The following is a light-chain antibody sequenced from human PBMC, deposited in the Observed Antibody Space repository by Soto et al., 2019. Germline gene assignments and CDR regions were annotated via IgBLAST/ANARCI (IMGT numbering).Light chain of an antibody. CDR2: KAS. V-gene: IGKV1-5*03. CDR1: QSVSTW. Sequence: DIQMTQSPSTLSASVGDRVTITCRASQSVSTWLAWYQQKPGKAPHLLIFKASTLESGDPSRFSGSGSGTEFSLTITGLQPDDFATDYWQQYNVHSPWTFGQGTKVEIK. J-gene: IGKJ1*01. CDR3: QQYNVHSPWT.